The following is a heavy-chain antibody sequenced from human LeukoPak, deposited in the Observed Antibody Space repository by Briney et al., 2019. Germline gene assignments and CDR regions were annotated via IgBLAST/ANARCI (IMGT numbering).Heavy chain of an antibody. CDR1: DGSVPSYY. V-gene: IGHV4-34*01. D-gene: IGHD4-17*01. CDR3: ALGDNYGDYEVDY. J-gene: IGHJ4*02. Sequence: LETLSLTCTVSDGSVPSYYWSWIRQPPGKGLEWIGEINRSGSIYYNPSLKSRVTISVDTSKNQFSLKISSVTAADTAVYYCALGDNYGDYEVDYWGQGTLVTDSS. CDR2: INRSGSI.